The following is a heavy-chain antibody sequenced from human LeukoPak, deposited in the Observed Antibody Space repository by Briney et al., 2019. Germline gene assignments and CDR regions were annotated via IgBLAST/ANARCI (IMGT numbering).Heavy chain of an antibody. D-gene: IGHD2-15*01. V-gene: IGHV3-21*01. CDR3: ASRCSGGSCYGNAVDY. J-gene: IGHJ4*02. Sequence: GGSLRLSCAASGFTFSSSSMNWVRQAPGKGLEWVSSISSSSSYIYYADSVKGRFTISRDNAKNSLYLQMNSLRAEDTAVYYCASRCSGGSCYGNAVDYWGQGTLVTVSS. CDR1: GFTFSSSS. CDR2: ISSSSSYI.